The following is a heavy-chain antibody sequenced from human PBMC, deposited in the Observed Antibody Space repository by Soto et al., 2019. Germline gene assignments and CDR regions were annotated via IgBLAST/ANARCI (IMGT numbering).Heavy chain of an antibody. J-gene: IGHJ4*02. D-gene: IGHD3-10*01. CDR2: ISGSGAST. V-gene: IGHV3-23*01. Sequence: EVQLLESGGGLVQPGGSLRLSCAASGFTFSIYGMTWVRQAPGKGLEWVSAISGSGASTYYADSVKGRFTISRDNSKNALYLQMNSLRAEDTAIYYCEILGSGSAYWGQGTLVTVSS. CDR3: EILGSGSAY. CDR1: GFTFSIYG.